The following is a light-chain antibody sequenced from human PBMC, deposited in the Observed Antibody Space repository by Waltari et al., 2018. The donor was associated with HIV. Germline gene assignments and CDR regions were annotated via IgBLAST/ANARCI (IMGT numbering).Light chain of an antibody. Sequence: QSVLTQPPSVSGAPGQRVTLSCTGTSSNIGTHEVHWYQQFPGTAPRLLTYNSNHRPSGVPDRFSASKSGTSASLAITGLQADDEAYYYCQSSDSTLSGSVFGGGTKLTVL. CDR3: QSSDSTLSGSV. CDR2: NSN. CDR1: SSNIGTHE. V-gene: IGLV1-40*01. J-gene: IGLJ2*01.